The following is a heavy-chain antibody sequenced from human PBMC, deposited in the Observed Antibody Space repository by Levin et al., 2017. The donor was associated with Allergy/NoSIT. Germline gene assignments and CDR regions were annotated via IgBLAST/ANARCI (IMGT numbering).Heavy chain of an antibody. V-gene: IGHV3-23*01. J-gene: IGHJ6*02. D-gene: IGHD6-13*01. CDR1: GFTFSSYA. Sequence: GGSLRLSCAASGFTFSSYAMSWVRQAPGKGLEWVSAISGSGGSTYYADSVKGRFTISRDNSKNTLYLQMNSLRAEDTAVYYCAKDLRRTWQQLVWNPGPYYYGMDVWGQGTTVTVSS. CDR2: ISGSGGST. CDR3: AKDLRRTWQQLVWNPGPYYYGMDV.